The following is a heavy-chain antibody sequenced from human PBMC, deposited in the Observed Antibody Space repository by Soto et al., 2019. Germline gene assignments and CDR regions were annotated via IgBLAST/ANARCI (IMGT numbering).Heavy chain of an antibody. J-gene: IGHJ4*02. CDR3: VGGQYYLDY. D-gene: IGHD3-10*01. CDR1: GFPFSRYG. V-gene: IGHV3-30*03. CDR2: ISYDGSNK. Sequence: QVQLVESGGGVVQPGRSLRLSCAASGFPFSRYGMNWVREAPGKGLEWVAVISYDGSNKYYADSVKGRFTISRDNSASKLYLQMNRLRPEDTALYYCVGGQYYLDYRGQGTLVTVSP.